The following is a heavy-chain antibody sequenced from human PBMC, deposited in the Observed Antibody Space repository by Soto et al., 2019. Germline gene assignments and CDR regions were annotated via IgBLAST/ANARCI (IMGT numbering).Heavy chain of an antibody. Sequence: QVQLQESGPGLVKPSETLSLTCAVSGGSFSSYYWSWIRQPPGKGLEWIGYIYYTGITSYNPSLKTRVTMSVDTSKHQFSLKLSSVTAADTAVYYCARDRTASWFDPWGQGTLVTVSS. D-gene: IGHD2-21*02. CDR1: GGSFSSYY. CDR2: IYYTGIT. J-gene: IGHJ5*02. CDR3: ARDRTASWFDP. V-gene: IGHV4-59*01.